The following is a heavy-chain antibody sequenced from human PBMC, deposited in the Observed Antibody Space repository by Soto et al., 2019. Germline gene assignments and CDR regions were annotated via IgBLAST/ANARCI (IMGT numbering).Heavy chain of an antibody. D-gene: IGHD6-6*01. CDR1: GFTFSDYY. Sequence: GGSLRLSCAASGFTFSDYYMSWIRQAPGKGLEWVSYISSSGSTIYYADSVKGRFTISRDNAKNSLYLQMNSLRAEDTAVYYCARGWQYSSSSQYYFDYWGQGTLVTVSS. CDR2: ISSSGSTI. J-gene: IGHJ4*02. CDR3: ARGWQYSSSSQYYFDY. V-gene: IGHV3-11*01.